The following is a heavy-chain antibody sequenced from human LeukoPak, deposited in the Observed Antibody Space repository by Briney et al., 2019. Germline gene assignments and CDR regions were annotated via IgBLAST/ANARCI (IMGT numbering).Heavy chain of an antibody. CDR1: GGSISSYY. CDR3: ARMSSSWAVIDY. CDR2: IYISEST. D-gene: IGHD6-13*01. V-gene: IGHV4-4*07. J-gene: IGHJ4*02. Sequence: SETLSLTCTVSGGSISSYYWSWIRQPAGKGLEWIGRIYISESTDYNPSLRSRVTISVDTSKNQFSLKLSSVTAADTAVYYCARMSSSWAVIDYWGQGTLVTVSS.